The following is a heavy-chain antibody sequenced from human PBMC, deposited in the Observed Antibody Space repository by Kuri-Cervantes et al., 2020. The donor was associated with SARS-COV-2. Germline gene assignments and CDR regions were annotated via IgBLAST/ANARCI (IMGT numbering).Heavy chain of an antibody. CDR2: ISYDANKI. J-gene: IGHJ6*03. Sequence: GGSLRLSCAAPGYTFSAFGMHWARQAPGKGLEWVAVISYDANKIYYADSVKGRFTISRDNSKNTVDLQMTSLGAEDTAVYYCARGAKVSFYYMDIWGNGTTVTVSS. V-gene: IGHV3-33*01. D-gene: IGHD1-26*01. CDR3: ARGAKVSFYYMDI. CDR1: GYTFSAFG.